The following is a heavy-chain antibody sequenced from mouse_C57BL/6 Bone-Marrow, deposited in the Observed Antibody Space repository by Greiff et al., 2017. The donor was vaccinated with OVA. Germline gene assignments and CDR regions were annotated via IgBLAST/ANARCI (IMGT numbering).Heavy chain of an antibody. Sequence: VQLKESGAELVRPGASVKLSCTASGFNIKDDYMPWVKQRPEQGLEWIGWIDPDNGDTEYASKFQGKATITGDTSSNTAYLQLSSLTSEDTAVYYCTTYPRSYWGQGTLVTVSA. J-gene: IGHJ3*01. CDR1: GFNIKDDY. CDR2: IDPDNGDT. V-gene: IGHV14-4*01. CDR3: TTYPRSY.